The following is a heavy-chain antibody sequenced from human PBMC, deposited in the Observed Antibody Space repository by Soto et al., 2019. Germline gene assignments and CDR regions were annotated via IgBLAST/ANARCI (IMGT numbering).Heavy chain of an antibody. V-gene: IGHV3-23*01. J-gene: IGHJ4*02. CDR1: GFSFSSYA. CDR3: ARWSYLDY. CDR2: ISGSDGKT. Sequence: GGSLRLSCAASGFSFSSYALSWVRQAPGKGLEWVSTISGSDGKTFYADSVKGRFSISRDTSQNTLYLQMNSLRADDTAIYYCARWSYLDYWGQGTRVTVSS. D-gene: IGHD3-3*01.